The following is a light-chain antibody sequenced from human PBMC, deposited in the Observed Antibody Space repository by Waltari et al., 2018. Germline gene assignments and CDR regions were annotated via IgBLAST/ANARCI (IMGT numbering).Light chain of an antibody. V-gene: IGKV3-15*01. CDR1: QTIVDN. Sequence: ETVMTQSPATPSVSPGERVTLSCRASQTIVDNLAWYQQRPGQPPRLLIYAASTRATGVPARFSGGGSGTEFTLTISSLQSEDFAVYYCQQYRHWPLAFGGGTKVEI. CDR3: QQYRHWPLA. CDR2: AAS. J-gene: IGKJ4*01.